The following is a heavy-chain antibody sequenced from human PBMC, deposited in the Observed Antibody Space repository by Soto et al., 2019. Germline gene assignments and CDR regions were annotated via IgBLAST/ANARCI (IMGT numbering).Heavy chain of an antibody. D-gene: IGHD3-3*01. CDR3: ARAIWSGYSQPF. J-gene: IGHJ4*02. V-gene: IGHV3-21*01. Sequence: GGSLRLSCAASGFTFSSYSMNWVRQAPGKGLEWVSSISSSSSYIYYADSVKGRFTISRDNAKNSLYLQMNSLRAEDTAVYYCARAIWSGYSQPFGGQGTLVTVSS. CDR2: ISSSSSYI. CDR1: GFTFSSYS.